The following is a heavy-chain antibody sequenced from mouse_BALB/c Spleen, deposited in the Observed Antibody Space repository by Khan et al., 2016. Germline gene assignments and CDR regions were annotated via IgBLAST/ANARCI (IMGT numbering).Heavy chain of an antibody. CDR1: GYTFIDYS. Sequence: QIQLVQSGPELKKPGETVKISCKASGYTFIDYSMHWVKQAPGKGLKWMGWINTETGEPTYADDFKGRFAFSLETSASTAYLQINNLKTEDTATDFCARTGYYAMDYWGQGTSVTVSS. CDR3: ARTGYYAMDY. CDR2: INTETGEP. V-gene: IGHV9-2-1*01. J-gene: IGHJ4*01.